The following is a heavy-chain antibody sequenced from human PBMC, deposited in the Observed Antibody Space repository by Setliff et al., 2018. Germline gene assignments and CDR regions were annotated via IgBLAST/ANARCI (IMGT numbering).Heavy chain of an antibody. Sequence: LRLSCAASGFTFSSYSINWVRQAPGKGLEWVSSIYYADSVKGRFTISRDNTKTSVYLQMNSLRAEDTAVYYCARADTSGGYYFDDWGQGTLVTVSS. V-gene: IGHV3-21*01. J-gene: IGHJ4*02. CDR1: GFTFSSYS. CDR3: ARADTSGGYYFDD. CDR2: I. D-gene: IGHD3-22*01.